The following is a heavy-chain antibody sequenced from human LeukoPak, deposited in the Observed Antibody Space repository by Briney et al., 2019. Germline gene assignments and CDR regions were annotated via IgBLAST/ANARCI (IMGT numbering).Heavy chain of an antibody. V-gene: IGHV3-66*01. J-gene: IGHJ6*02. CDR2: IYSCGSK. CDR3: ARDRTYYDILTGYYTYYGMDV. CDR1: GFTVSSNY. D-gene: IGHD3-9*01. Sequence: PGGSLRLSCAASGFTVSSNYMSWVRQAPGKGLEWVSVIYSCGSKYYADFVKGRFTISRDNSKDTLYLQMNSLRAEDTAVYYCARDRTYYDILTGYYTYYGMDVWGQGTTVTVSS.